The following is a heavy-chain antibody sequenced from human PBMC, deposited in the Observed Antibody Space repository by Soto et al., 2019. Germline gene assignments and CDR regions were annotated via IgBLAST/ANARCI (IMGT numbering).Heavy chain of an antibody. J-gene: IGHJ4*02. D-gene: IGHD2-21*02. CDR3: ARSHIVVVTADQYYFDY. CDR1: GGTFSSYA. V-gene: IGHV1-69*06. Sequence: SVKVSCKASGGTFSSYAISWVRQAPGQGLEWMGGIIPIFGTANYAQKFQGRVTITADKSTSTAYMELSSLRSEDTVVYYCARSHIVVVTADQYYFDYWGQGTLVTDSS. CDR2: IIPIFGTA.